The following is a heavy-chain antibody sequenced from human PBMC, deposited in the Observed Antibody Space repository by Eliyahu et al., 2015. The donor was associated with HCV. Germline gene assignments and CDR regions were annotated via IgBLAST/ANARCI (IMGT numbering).Heavy chain of an antibody. CDR3: ARVVPAWYAFDI. Sequence: QVQLVQSGAEVKKPGSSVXVSCKASXGXFXNXXIRXVRQAXGHGLEWMGRIIPILGKANYVHKFQDRVTFTADKSTSTVYMELSSLRAEDTAVYYCARVVPAWYAFDIWGQGTMVAVSS. CDR1: XGXFXNXX. D-gene: IGHD2-15*01. J-gene: IGHJ3*02. CDR2: IIPILGKA. V-gene: IGHV1-69*04.